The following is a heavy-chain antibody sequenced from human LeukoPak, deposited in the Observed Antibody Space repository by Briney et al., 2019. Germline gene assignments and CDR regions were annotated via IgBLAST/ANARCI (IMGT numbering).Heavy chain of an antibody. D-gene: IGHD3-16*01. CDR2: IYYSGST. CDR3: ARFCRVWDSHDAFDI. CDR1: GGSISSYY. J-gene: IGHJ3*02. V-gene: IGHV4-59*12. Sequence: SETLSLTCTVSGGSISSYYWSWIRQPPGKGLEWIGYIYYSGSTNYNPPLKSRVTISVDTSKNQFSLKLSSVTAADTAVYYCARFCRVWDSHDAFDIWGQGTMVTVSS.